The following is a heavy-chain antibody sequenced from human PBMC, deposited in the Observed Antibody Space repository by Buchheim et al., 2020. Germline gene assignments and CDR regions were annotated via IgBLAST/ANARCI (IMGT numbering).Heavy chain of an antibody. D-gene: IGHD6-13*01. CDR2: IWVDGSNK. V-gene: IGHV3-33*01. CDR1: GFIFSSYA. J-gene: IGHJ4*02. Sequence: QVQLVESGGGVVQPGRSLRLSCAASGFIFSSYAMHWVRQAPGKGLEWVAVIWVDGSNKYYADSVKGRFTTSRDNSKNTLYLQMNSLRAEDTAVYYCERGDLGSTWYGHYWGQGTL. CDR3: ERGDLGSTWYGHY.